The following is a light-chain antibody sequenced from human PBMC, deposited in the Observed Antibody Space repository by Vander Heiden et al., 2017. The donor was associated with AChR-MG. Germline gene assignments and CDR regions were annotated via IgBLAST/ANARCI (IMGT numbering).Light chain of an antibody. CDR3: QQRENTALT. V-gene: IGKV1-39*01. CDR1: QNIANF. J-gene: IGKJ4*01. CDR2: AAT. Sequence: DIQLSPCPHSLSASVCARVPITCRASQNIANFFNWYLQKPGKAPTFLIYAATPVQRGVPSRLSHRGSGTDCTLTMRSRQPEDFATYNSQQRENTALTFGGGTKVEIK.